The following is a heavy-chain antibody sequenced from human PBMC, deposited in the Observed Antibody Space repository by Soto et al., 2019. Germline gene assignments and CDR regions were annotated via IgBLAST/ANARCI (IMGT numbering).Heavy chain of an antibody. D-gene: IGHD3-10*01. CDR1: GFMFSSYW. J-gene: IGHJ5*02. CDR3: ASYSGSYFPVGHDR. V-gene: IGHV3-7*01. CDR2: IKQDGSEI. Sequence: VHLVESWGGLVEPGGSLRLSCEASGFMFSSYWMSWVRQAPGEGREWVANIKQDGSEIHYLESVEGRFTIFRDNARRSLYLQMNSLRAEDTAVYFCASYSGSYFPVGHDRWGQGTLVVVSS.